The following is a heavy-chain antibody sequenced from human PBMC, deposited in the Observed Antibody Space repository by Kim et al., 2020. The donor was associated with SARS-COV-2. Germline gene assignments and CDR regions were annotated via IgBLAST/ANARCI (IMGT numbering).Heavy chain of an antibody. CDR1: GYTFTSYG. Sequence: ASVKVSCKASGYTFTSYGISWVRQAPGQGLEWMGWISAYNGNTNYAQKLQGRVTMTTDTSTSTAYMELRSLRSDDTAVYYCARPQGYYYDSSGYYLDYWGQGTLVTVSS. V-gene: IGHV1-18*04. CDR2: ISAYNGNT. J-gene: IGHJ4*02. CDR3: ARPQGYYYDSSGYYLDY. D-gene: IGHD3-22*01.